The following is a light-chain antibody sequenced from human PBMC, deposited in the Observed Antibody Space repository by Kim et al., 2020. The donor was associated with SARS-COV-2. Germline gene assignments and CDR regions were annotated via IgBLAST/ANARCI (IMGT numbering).Light chain of an antibody. CDR2: GAS. CDR1: QSISSSY. J-gene: IGKJ1*01. Sequence: EVVLTQSPGTLSLSPGGRATLSCRASQSISSSYLAWYQQKPGQAPRLLIYGASSRATGIPERFSGSGSGTDFTLTISRLEPEDFAMYYCQQYSSSSWTFGQGTKVDIK. CDR3: QQYSSSSWT. V-gene: IGKV3-20*01.